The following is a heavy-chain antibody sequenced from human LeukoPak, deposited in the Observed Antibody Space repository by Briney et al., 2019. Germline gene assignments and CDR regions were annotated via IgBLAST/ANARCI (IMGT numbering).Heavy chain of an antibody. CDR3: AKDSSSWYNNFDY. J-gene: IGHJ4*02. Sequence: GESLKISCKGSGYSFTSYWIGWVRQMPGKGLEWMGIIYPGDSDTRYSPSFQGQVTISADKSISTAYLQWSSLKASDTAMYYCAKDSSSWYNNFDYWGQGTLVTVSS. V-gene: IGHV5-51*01. CDR1: GYSFTSYW. CDR2: IYPGDSDT. D-gene: IGHD6-13*01.